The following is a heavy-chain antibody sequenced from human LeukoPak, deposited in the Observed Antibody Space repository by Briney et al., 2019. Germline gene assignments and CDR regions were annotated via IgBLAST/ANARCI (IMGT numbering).Heavy chain of an antibody. D-gene: IGHD6-19*01. V-gene: IGHV3-30*18. Sequence: PGGSLRLSCAASGFTFSSYGMHWVRQAPGKGLEWVAVISYDGSNKYYADSVKGRFTISRDNSKNTLYLQMNSLRAEDTAVYYCAKDITVGIAVAGTRGELDYWGQGTLVTVSS. CDR3: AKDITVGIAVAGTRGELDY. J-gene: IGHJ4*02. CDR1: GFTFSSYG. CDR2: ISYDGSNK.